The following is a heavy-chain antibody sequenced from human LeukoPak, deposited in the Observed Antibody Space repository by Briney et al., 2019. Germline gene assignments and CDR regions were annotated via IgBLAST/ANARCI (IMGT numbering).Heavy chain of an antibody. Sequence: ASVKVSCKASGYTFTSYGISWVRQAPGQGLEWMGWISAYNGNTNYAQKLQGRVTMTTDTSTSTAYMELRSLRSDDTAVYYCARRALLWFGELSYDYWGQGTLVTVSS. D-gene: IGHD3-10*01. CDR2: ISAYNGNT. V-gene: IGHV1-18*01. J-gene: IGHJ4*02. CDR3: ARRALLWFGELSYDY. CDR1: GYTFTSYG.